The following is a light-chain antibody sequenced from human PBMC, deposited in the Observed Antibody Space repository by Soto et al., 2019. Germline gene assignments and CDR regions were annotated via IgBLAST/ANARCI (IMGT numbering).Light chain of an antibody. CDR3: AAWDDSLNGFYV. CDR2: SNN. V-gene: IGLV1-44*01. CDR1: SSNIGSNT. Sequence: QSVLTQPPSASGKPGQRVTISCYRSSSNIGSNTVNWYQQLPRTAPKLLIYSNNQRPSGVPDRFSGSKSGTSASLAISGLQSEDEADYYCAAWDDSLNGFYVFGTGTKVTVL. J-gene: IGLJ1*01.